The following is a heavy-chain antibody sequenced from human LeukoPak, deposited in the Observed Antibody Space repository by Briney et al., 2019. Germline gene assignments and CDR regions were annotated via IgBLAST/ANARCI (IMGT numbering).Heavy chain of an antibody. CDR2: ISGSGGST. J-gene: IGHJ4*02. V-gene: IGHV3-23*01. Sequence: PGGSLRLSCAASGFTFSDYYMTWIRQTPGKGLEWVSAISGSGGSTYYADSVKGWFTISRDNSKNTLYLQMNSLRAEDTAVYYCAKLGITIFGDQYYWGQGTLVTVSS. CDR1: GFTFSDYY. CDR3: AKLGITIFGDQYY. D-gene: IGHD3-3*01.